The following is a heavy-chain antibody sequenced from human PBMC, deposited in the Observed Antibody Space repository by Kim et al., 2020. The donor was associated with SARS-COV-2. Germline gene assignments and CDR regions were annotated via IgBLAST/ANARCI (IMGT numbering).Heavy chain of an antibody. V-gene: IGHV3-30*04. CDR1: GFTFSSYA. J-gene: IGHJ3*02. CDR2: ISYDGSNK. CDR3: ASDHHHDAFDI. Sequence: GGSLRLSCAASGFTFSSYAMHWVRQAPGKGLEWVAVISYDGSNKYYADSVKGRFTISRDNSKNTLYLQMNSLRAEDTAVYYCASDHHHDAFDIWGQGTMVTVSS.